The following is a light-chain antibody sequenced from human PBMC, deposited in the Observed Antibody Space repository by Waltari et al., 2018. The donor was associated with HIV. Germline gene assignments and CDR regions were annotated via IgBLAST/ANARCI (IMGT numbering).Light chain of an antibody. V-gene: IGLV3-1*01. J-gene: IGLJ2*01. CDR2: QDN. CDR1: KLGHKY. Sequence: SYELTQPPSVSVSSGQTASVTCSGVKLGHKYVSWYQQRSGQAPRLVIYQDNHRPSGIPERFSGSTSENTATLTINETQPLDEAEYSCQVWISSNDVVFGGGTKLTVL. CDR3: QVWISSNDVV.